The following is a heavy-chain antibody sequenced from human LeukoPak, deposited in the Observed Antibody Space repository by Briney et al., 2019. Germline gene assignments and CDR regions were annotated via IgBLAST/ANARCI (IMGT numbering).Heavy chain of an antibody. J-gene: IGHJ3*02. CDR1: GFPVSSNY. V-gene: IGHV3-53*01. D-gene: IGHD3-9*01. Sequence: QTVGSLRLSCAASGFPVSSNYMRRVRKAPGKGLEWVPVIYSGGSTYYADSVKGRFTISRDNSKNTLYLQMNSLRAEDTVVYYWQKTTYEILTGYDALDIWGQGTMVTVSS. CDR3: QKTTYEILTGYDALDI. CDR2: IYSGGST.